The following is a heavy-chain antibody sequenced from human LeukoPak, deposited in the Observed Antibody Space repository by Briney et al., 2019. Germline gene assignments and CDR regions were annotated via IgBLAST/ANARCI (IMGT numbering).Heavy chain of an antibody. CDR3: ARSMPGWSSSSWYLGY. CDR2: IIPILGIA. Sequence: SVKVACKASGGTFSSYTISWVRQAPGQGLEWMGRIIPILGIANYAQKFQGRVTITADKSTSTAYMELSSLRSEDTAVYYCARSMPGWSSSSWYLGYWGQGTLVTVSS. CDR1: GGTFSSYT. V-gene: IGHV1-69*02. J-gene: IGHJ4*02. D-gene: IGHD6-13*01.